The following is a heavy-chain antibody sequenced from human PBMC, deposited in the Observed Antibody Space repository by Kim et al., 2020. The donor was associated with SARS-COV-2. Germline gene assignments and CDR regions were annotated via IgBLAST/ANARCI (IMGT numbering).Heavy chain of an antibody. CDR1: GYAFSTHG. CDR2: ISGYSGNT. CDR3: AREQNNFPPYHFDN. V-gene: IGHV1-18*01. Sequence: ASVKVSCKSSGYAFSTHGITWVRQAPGQGLQWMGWISGYSGNTNYSQTFQDRVTMTTDTTTSTAYMERRSRRSDDTAVYYCAREQNNFPPYHFDNWGKGT. J-gene: IGHJ4*02. D-gene: IGHD2-2*01.